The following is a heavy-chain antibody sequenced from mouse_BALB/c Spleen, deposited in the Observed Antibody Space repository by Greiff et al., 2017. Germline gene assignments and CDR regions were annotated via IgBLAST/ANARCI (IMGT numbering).Heavy chain of an antibody. J-gene: IGHJ4*01. CDR3: AREGNYVYYAMDY. Sequence: DVMLVESGGGLVKPGGSLKLSCAASGFTFSSYAMSWVRQTPEKRLEWVASISSGGSTYYPDSVKGRFTISRDNARNILYLQMSSLRSEDTAMYYCAREGNYVYYAMDYWGQGTSVTVSS. V-gene: IGHV5-6-5*01. CDR1: GFTFSSYA. CDR2: ISSGGST. D-gene: IGHD2-1*01.